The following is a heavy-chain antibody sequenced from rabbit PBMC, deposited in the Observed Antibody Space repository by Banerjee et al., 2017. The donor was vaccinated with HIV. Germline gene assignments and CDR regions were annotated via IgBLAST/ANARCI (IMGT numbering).Heavy chain of an antibody. V-gene: IGHV1S40*01. CDR2: INSSSGNT. CDR1: GFDFSSNA. CDR3: ARGRTSIWGDL. D-gene: IGHD4-2*01. J-gene: IGHJ4*01. Sequence: QSLEESGGDLVKPGASLTLTCTASGFDFSSNAICWVRQAPGKGLEWIACINSSSGNTVYASWAKGRFTISKTSSTTVTLQMTSLTAADTATYFCARGRTSIWGDLWGPGTLVTVS.